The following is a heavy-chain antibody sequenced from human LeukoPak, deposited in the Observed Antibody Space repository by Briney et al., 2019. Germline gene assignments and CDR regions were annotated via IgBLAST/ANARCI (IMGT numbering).Heavy chain of an antibody. J-gene: IGHJ3*02. D-gene: IGHD3-22*01. CDR3: VRGGEISAYYGNDAFDI. CDR2: IKPHGGST. CDR1: GYTFTTYY. Sequence: ASVKVSCKASGYTFTTYYMHWVRQGPGQGLEWMGIIKPHGGSTTYAQKFQGRVTMTRDTSTSTVYMDLSSLRSEDTAIYYCVRGGEISAYYGNDAFDIWGQGTMVTVSS. V-gene: IGHV1-46*01.